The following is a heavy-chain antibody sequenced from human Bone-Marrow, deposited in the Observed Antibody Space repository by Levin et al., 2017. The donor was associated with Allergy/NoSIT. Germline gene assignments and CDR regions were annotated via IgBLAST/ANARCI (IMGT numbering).Heavy chain of an antibody. CDR3: ARSNGGTTPIYYYYPMDV. D-gene: IGHD4-23*01. J-gene: IGHJ6*02. CDR2: MFQSGTT. Sequence: SETLSLTCAVSGGSISSYYWSWIRQPPGKGLEWIGYMFQSGTTNYNPSLESRVTISVDTSKNQFSLKLSSVTEADTAVYYCARSNGGTTPIYYYYPMDVWGQGTTVIVSS. CDR1: GGSISSYY. V-gene: IGHV4-59*01.